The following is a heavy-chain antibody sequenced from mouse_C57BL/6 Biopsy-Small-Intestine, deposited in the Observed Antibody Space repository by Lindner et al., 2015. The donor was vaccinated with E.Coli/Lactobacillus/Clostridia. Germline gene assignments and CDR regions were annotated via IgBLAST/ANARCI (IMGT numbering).Heavy chain of an antibody. D-gene: IGHD3-1*01. CDR1: GYTFTNYA. CDR3: ARPRRATMTTFDS. V-gene: IGHV1-84*02. CDR2: INAGTGDT. J-gene: IGHJ3*01. Sequence: SVKVSCKASGYTFTNYAIHWVRQAPGQSPEWMGWINAGTGDTKFSQKFQASVTFTRDTSANTAYMELSSLTSEDTAVYYCARPRRATMTTFDSWGQGTLVTVS.